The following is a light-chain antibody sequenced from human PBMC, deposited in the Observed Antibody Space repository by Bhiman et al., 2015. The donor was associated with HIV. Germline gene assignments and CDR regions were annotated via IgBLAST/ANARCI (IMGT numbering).Light chain of an antibody. CDR3: GTWDSTLSSVL. Sequence: QSVLTQPPSVSGAPGQRVTISCTGSSSNIAAGYDVHWYQQLPGTAPKLLIYDNNIRPSGIPERFSGSKSGTSATLAITGLQTGDEADYYCGTWDSTLSSVLFGGGTKLTVL. CDR2: DNN. J-gene: IGLJ2*01. CDR1: SSNIAAGYD. V-gene: IGLV1-51*01.